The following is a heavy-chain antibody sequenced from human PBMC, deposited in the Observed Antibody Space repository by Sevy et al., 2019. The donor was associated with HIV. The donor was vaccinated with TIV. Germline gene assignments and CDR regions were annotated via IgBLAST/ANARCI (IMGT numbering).Heavy chain of an antibody. CDR3: VRGGSGSYLDY. CDR2: INSDGSSK. J-gene: IGHJ4*02. D-gene: IGHD3-10*01. CDR1: EFTFSRYW. V-gene: IGHV3-74*01. Sequence: GGSLRLSCAASEFTFSRYWMYWVRQVPGKGLVWVSRINSDGSSKTYADSVKGRFTISRDNAKNTLYLQMNSLRAEDTALYYCVRGGSGSYLDYWGQRTLVTVSS.